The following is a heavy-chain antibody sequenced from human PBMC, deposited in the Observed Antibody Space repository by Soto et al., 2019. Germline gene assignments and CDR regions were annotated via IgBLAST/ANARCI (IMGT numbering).Heavy chain of an antibody. J-gene: IGHJ4*02. CDR1: GVTFSSYG. CDR3: ARDQREYYDYVWGSYRPLDY. CDR2: IWYDGSNK. V-gene: IGHV3-33*01. D-gene: IGHD3-16*02. Sequence: GGSLRLSCAASGVTFSSYGMHWVRQAPGKGLEWVAVIWYDGSNKYYADSVKGRFTISRDNSKNTLYLQMNSLRAEDTAVYYCARDQREYYDYVWGSYRPLDYWGQGTLVTVSS.